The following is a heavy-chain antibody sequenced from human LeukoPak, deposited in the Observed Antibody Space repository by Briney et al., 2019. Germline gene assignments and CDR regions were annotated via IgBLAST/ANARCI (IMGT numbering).Heavy chain of an antibody. Sequence: GASVKVSCKASGYTFTSYGISWVRQAPGQGLEWMGWISAYNGNTNYAQKLQGRVTMTTDTSTSTAYMELRSLRSEDTAVYYCARGRYVLRYFDWSRDRYNWFDPWGQGTLVTVSS. CDR3: ARGRYVLRYFDWSRDRYNWFDP. CDR2: ISAYNGNT. CDR1: GYTFTSYG. J-gene: IGHJ5*02. D-gene: IGHD3-9*01. V-gene: IGHV1-18*01.